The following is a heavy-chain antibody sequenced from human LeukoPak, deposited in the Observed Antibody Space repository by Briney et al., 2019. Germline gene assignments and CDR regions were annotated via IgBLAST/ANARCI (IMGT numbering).Heavy chain of an antibody. CDR3: ARTTGSYYGYFDY. V-gene: IGHV3-48*01. Sequence: PGGSLRLSCAASGFTFSSYTMNWVRQAPGKGLEWVSYITSSTTIYYADSVKGRFTISRDNAKSSLYLQMNSLRAEDTAVYYCARTTGSYYGYFDYWGQGTQVTVSS. CDR2: ITSSTTI. J-gene: IGHJ4*02. D-gene: IGHD1-26*01. CDR1: GFTFSSYT.